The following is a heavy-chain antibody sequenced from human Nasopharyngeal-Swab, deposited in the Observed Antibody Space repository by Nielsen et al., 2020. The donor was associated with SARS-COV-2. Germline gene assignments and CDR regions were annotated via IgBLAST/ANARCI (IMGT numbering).Heavy chain of an antibody. D-gene: IGHD3-3*01. CDR2: IVAYNGNT. J-gene: IGHJ4*02. Sequence: ASVTVSCTASGYIFTSYAISWVRQARGQWLEWMGWIVAYNGNTNYAQKFQDRVTMTTDTSTSTVYMELRSLRSDDTAVYYCARHGVAEDYWGQGTLVTVSS. CDR1: GYIFTSYA. CDR3: ARHGVAEDY. V-gene: IGHV1-18*01.